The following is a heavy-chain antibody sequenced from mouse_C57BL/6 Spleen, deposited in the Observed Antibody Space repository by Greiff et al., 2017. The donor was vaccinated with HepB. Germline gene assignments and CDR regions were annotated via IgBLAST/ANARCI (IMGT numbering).Heavy chain of an antibody. CDR3: ARGDYGRDYYAMDD. CDR1: GFTFSDYG. D-gene: IGHD2-4*01. CDR2: ISSGSSTI. J-gene: IGHJ4*01. V-gene: IGHV5-17*01. Sequence: EVQLVESGGGLVKPGGSLKLSCAASGFTFSDYGMHWVRQAPEKGLEWVAYISSGSSTIYYADTVKGRFTISRDNAKNTLFLQMTSLRSEDTAMYYCARGDYGRDYYAMDDWGQGTSGTVSS.